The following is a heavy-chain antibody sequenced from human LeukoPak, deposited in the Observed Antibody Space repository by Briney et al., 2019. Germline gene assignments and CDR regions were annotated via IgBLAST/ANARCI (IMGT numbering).Heavy chain of an antibody. CDR2: IYYSGST. CDR3: ARVVPAAEPHFDY. Sequence: SETLSLTCTVSGGSISSGSYYWSWIRQPPGKGLEWIGYIYYSGSTYYNPSLKSRVTISVDTSKNQFSLKLSSVTAADTAVYYCARVVPAAEPHFDYWGQGTLVTVSS. V-gene: IGHV4-30-4*08. D-gene: IGHD2-2*01. CDR1: GGSISSGSYY. J-gene: IGHJ4*02.